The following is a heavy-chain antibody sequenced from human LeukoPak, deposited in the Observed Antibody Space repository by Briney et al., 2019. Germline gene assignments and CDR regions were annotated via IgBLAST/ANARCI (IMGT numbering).Heavy chain of an antibody. D-gene: IGHD3-10*01. V-gene: IGHV4-61*08. CDR3: ARARGSGSYYHDY. CDR1: GGSVSSGGYY. Sequence: SETLSLTCTVSGGSVSSGGYYWSWIRQPPGKGLEWVGYIYYSGGTYYNPSLESRVTISVDTSKNQFSLKLSSVTAADTAVYSCARARGSGSYYHDYWGQGTLVTVSS. J-gene: IGHJ4*02. CDR2: IYYSGGT.